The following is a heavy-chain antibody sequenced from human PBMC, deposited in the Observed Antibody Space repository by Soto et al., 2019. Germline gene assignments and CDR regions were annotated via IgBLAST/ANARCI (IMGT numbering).Heavy chain of an antibody. Sequence: QVQLQQSGPGLVKPSQTLSLTCAISGDSVSSNSAAWNWIRQSPSRGLEWLGRTYYRSKWYNDYAVSVKSRITINPDTSKNQFSLQLNSVTPEDTAVYYCARDNYDFWSGYSNPFGHNWFDPWGQGTLVTVSS. CDR1: GDSVSSNSAA. CDR2: TYYRSKWYN. V-gene: IGHV6-1*01. D-gene: IGHD3-3*01. J-gene: IGHJ5*02. CDR3: ARDNYDFWSGYSNPFGHNWFDP.